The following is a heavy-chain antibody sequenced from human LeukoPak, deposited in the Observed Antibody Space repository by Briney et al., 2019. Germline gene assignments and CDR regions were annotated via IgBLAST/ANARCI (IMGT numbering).Heavy chain of an antibody. CDR3: AREGIAVAGNGMDV. J-gene: IGHJ6*02. CDR2: ISSSSSTI. D-gene: IGHD6-19*01. CDR1: GFTFSSYS. V-gene: IGHV3-48*01. Sequence: GGSLRLSCAASGFTFSSYSMNWVRQAPGEGLEWVSYISSSSSTIYYADSVKGRFTISRDNAKNSLHLQMNSLRAGDTAVYYCAREGIAVAGNGMDVWGQGTTVTVSS.